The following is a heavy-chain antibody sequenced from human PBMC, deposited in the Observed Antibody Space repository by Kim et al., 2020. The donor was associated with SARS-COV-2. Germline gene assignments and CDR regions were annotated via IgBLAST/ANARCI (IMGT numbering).Heavy chain of an antibody. D-gene: IGHD3-10*02. CDR2: FSLDSNRI. V-gene: IGHV3-9*01. CDR1: GFTFNRYA. Sequence: GGSLRLSCIMSGFTFNRYAMHWVRQAPGKGLEWVGFFSLDSNRIYYADSVKGRFTISRDIAKNSLYLQMNSLRVDDTAVYYCGKDLVPGGLDVWGQGTKVTVSS. J-gene: IGHJ6*02. CDR3: GKDLVPGGLDV.